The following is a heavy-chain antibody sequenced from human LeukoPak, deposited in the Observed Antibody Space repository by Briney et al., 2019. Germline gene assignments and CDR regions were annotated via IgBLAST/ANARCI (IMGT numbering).Heavy chain of an antibody. D-gene: IGHD1-14*01. J-gene: IGHJ4*02. CDR2: IFYNGAT. CDR1: GGSISSGTYF. CDR3: ARHGHKNEYNSPGVDY. V-gene: IGHV4-39*01. Sequence: SETLSLTCSVSGGSISSGTYFWGWIRQPPGKGLEWVGSIFYNGATYYNPSLKNRVSISIDTSKKHFFLHLTSVTAADTAIYYCARHGHKNEYNSPGVDYWGQGTLFTVS.